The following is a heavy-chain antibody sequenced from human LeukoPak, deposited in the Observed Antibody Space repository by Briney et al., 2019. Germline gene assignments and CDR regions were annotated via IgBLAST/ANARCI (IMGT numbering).Heavy chain of an antibody. Sequence: ASVKVSCKASGYTFTGYYMHWVRQAPGQGLEWMGWINPNSGGTNYVQKFEGRVISTRDTSISTAYMELSRLRSADTAVYYCARIGTNDFWSSYYFPAVGPWGQGTLVTVSS. CDR3: ARIGTNDFWSSYYFPAVGP. CDR2: INPNSGGT. V-gene: IGHV1-2*01. CDR1: GYTFTGYY. D-gene: IGHD3-3*01. J-gene: IGHJ5*02.